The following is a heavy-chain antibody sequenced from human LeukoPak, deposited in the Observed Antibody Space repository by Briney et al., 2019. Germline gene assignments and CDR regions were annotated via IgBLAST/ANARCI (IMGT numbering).Heavy chain of an antibody. Sequence: GGSLRLSCAASGFTFSSYWMSRVRQAPGKGLEWVANIRQDGSEKYYVDSVKGRFTISRDNAKNSLYLQMNSLRAEDTAVYYCARDRVVVVAATFYYYGMDVWGQGTTVTVSS. CDR2: IRQDGSEK. D-gene: IGHD2-15*01. J-gene: IGHJ6*02. CDR1: GFTFSSYW. V-gene: IGHV3-7*01. CDR3: ARDRVVVVAATFYYYGMDV.